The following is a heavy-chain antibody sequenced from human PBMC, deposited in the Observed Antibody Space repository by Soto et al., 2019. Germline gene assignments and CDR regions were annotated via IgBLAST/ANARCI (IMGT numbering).Heavy chain of an antibody. CDR1: GGSISSCDYY. J-gene: IGHJ6*02. CDR2: IYYSGST. D-gene: IGHD3-3*01. CDR3: ARDPITIFGQGRSYYGMDV. V-gene: IGHV4-30-4*01. Sequence: SETLSLTCTVSGGSISSCDYYWSWIRQPPGKGLEWIGYIYYSGSTYYNPSLKSRVTISVDTSKNQFSLKLSSVTAAGTAVYFCARDPITIFGQGRSYYGMDVWGQGNTVTVAS.